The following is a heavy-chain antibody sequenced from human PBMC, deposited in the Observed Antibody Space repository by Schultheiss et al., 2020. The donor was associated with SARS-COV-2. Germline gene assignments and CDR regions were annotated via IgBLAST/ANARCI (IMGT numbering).Heavy chain of an antibody. Sequence: GGSLRLSCAASGFTVSNNYMSWVRQAPGKGLEWVSVIYSGGSTYYADSVKGRFTIFRDNAKSTLYLQMNSLRAEDTAVYYCARVRKVWASNNWSYYFDYWGQGTLVTGSS. CDR2: IYSGGST. CDR3: ARVRKVWASNNWSYYFDY. CDR1: GFTVSNNY. V-gene: IGHV3-53*01. J-gene: IGHJ4*02. D-gene: IGHD1-1*01.